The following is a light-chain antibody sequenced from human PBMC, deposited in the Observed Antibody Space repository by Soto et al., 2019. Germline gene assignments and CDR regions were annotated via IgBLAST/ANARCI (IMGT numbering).Light chain of an antibody. CDR3: QQRSNWPPGAT. Sequence: EIVLTQSPATLSLSPGERATLSCRASQSVSSYLAWYQQKPGQAPRLLIYDASNRATGIPARFSGSGSGTDFTLTISSLDPEDFAVYYCQQRSNWPPGATFGQGTRLEIK. CDR1: QSVSSY. CDR2: DAS. V-gene: IGKV3-11*01. J-gene: IGKJ5*01.